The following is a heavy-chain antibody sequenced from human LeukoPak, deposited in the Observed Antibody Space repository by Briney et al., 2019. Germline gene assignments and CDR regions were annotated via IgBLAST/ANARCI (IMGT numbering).Heavy chain of an antibody. J-gene: IGHJ4*02. CDR2: IYDSGST. CDR3: ARMSWYYFDY. Sequence: PSETLSLTCTVSGGSISSYYWSWIRQPPGKGLEWIGNIYDSGSTNYNPSLKSRVTISVDTSKNQFSLKLSSVTAADTAVYYCARMSWYYFDYWGQGTLVTVSS. CDR1: GGSISSYY. V-gene: IGHV4-59*12. D-gene: IGHD6-13*01.